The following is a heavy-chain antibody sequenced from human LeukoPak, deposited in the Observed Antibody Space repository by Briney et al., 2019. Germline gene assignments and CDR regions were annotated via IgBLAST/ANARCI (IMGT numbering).Heavy chain of an antibody. D-gene: IGHD1-1*01. Sequence: ASVKVSCKASGGTFSSYAISWVRQAPGKGLEWMGGFDPEDGETIYAQKFQGRVTMTEDTSTDTAYMEVSSLRSEDTAVYYCATLEPSAGECFDYWGQGTLVTVSS. CDR3: ATLEPSAGECFDY. CDR1: GGTFSSYA. V-gene: IGHV1-24*01. J-gene: IGHJ4*02. CDR2: FDPEDGET.